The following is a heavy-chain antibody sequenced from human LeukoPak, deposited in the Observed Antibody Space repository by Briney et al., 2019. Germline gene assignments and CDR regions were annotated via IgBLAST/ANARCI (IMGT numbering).Heavy chain of an antibody. CDR3: TRDEIPCSSTSCYEPGDYFDY. D-gene: IGHD2-2*01. CDR2: INQDGSEK. V-gene: IGHV3-7*01. CDR1: GFTFSSYW. J-gene: IGHJ4*02. Sequence: PGGSLRLSRAASGFTFSSYWMSWVRQAPGKGLEWVANINQDGSEKYYVDSVKGRFTISRDNAKNSLYLQMNSLRAEDTAVYYCTRDEIPCSSTSCYEPGDYFDYWGQGTLVTVSS.